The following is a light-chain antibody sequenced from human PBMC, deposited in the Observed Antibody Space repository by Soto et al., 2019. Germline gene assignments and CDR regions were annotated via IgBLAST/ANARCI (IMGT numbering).Light chain of an antibody. Sequence: QSALTQPASVSGSPGQPITISRTGTSSDVGGYNYVSWYQQHPGKAPKLMIYDVSNRPSGVSNRFSGSKSGNTASLTISGLQAEDEADYYCSSYTRSSTPLYVVFGGGTKVTVL. CDR1: SSDVGGYNY. CDR3: SSYTRSSTPLYVV. J-gene: IGLJ2*01. CDR2: DVS. V-gene: IGLV2-14*01.